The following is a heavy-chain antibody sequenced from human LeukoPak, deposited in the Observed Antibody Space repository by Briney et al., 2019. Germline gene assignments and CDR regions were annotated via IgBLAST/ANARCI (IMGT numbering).Heavy chain of an antibody. CDR1: GYTFTSYY. CDR3: ASIGGSPMLFDY. Sequence: GASVKVSCKASGYTFTSYYMHWERQAPGQGLEWMGIINPSGGSTSYAQKFQGRVTMTRDTSTSTVYMELSSLRSEDTAVYYCASIGGSPMLFDYWGQGTLVTVSS. CDR2: INPSGGST. D-gene: IGHD2-15*01. V-gene: IGHV1-46*01. J-gene: IGHJ4*02.